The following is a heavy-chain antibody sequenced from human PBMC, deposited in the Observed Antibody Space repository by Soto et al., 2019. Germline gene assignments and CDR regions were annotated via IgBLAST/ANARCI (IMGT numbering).Heavy chain of an antibody. Sequence: PSETLSLTCAVYGGSFSGYYWSWIRQPPGKGLEWIGEINHSGSTNYNPSLKSRVTISVDTSKNQSSLKLSSVTAADTAVYYCASSIAAAGGMDVWGQGTTVTVSS. V-gene: IGHV4-34*01. CDR3: ASSIAAAGGMDV. J-gene: IGHJ6*02. CDR2: INHSGST. D-gene: IGHD6-13*01. CDR1: GGSFSGYY.